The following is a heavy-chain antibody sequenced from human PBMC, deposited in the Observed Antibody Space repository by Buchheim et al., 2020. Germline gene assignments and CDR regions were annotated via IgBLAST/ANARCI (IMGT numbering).Heavy chain of an antibody. Sequence: QVQLVESGGGVVQPGRSLRLSCVVSGFTFSTSSMYWVRQFPGKGPEWVAVISYDGSNEYYADSVKGRFTISRDNSRRTLYLKMNSLRTEDTAVYYCARRKGYCTGGTCYTLAYFDLWGQG. CDR1: GFTFSTSS. D-gene: IGHD2-15*01. CDR3: ARRKGYCTGGTCYTLAYFDL. V-gene: IGHV3-30-3*01. CDR2: ISYDGSNE. J-gene: IGHJ4*02.